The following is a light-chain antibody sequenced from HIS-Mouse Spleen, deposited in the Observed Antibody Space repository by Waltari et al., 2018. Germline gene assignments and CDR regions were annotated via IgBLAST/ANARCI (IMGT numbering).Light chain of an antibody. CDR2: EGS. CDR3: RSYAGSSTFGV. V-gene: IGLV2-23*03. CDR1: SSDVGSYNL. J-gene: IGLJ3*02. Sequence: QSALTQPASVSGSPGQSITISCTGTSSDVGSYNLVSWYQQHPGKAPKLMIYEGSKRPSGVSNRFSGSKSGNTASLTISGLQAEDEADYYCRSYAGSSTFGVFGGGTKLTVL.